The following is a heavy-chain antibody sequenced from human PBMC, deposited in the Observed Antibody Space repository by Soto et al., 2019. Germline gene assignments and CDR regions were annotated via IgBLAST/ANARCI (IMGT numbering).Heavy chain of an antibody. Sequence: SETLSLTCTVSGGSITSGDYYWSWIRQHPEKGLEWIGYISYRGRTYYNPSLKIRLTISLDTSKNQFSLKLTSATVADTAVYYCARASTTVTTLDYWGQGTLVTVSS. CDR1: GGSITSGDYY. V-gene: IGHV4-31*03. D-gene: IGHD4-17*01. CDR3: ARASTTVTTLDY. CDR2: ISYRGRT. J-gene: IGHJ4*02.